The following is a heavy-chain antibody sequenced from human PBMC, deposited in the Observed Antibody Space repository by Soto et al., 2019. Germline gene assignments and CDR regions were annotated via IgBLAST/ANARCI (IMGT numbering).Heavy chain of an antibody. J-gene: IGHJ4*02. CDR2: ISLDGRKK. D-gene: IGHD5-18*01. V-gene: IGHV3-30*18. Sequence: QVQLVESGGGEVQPGRSLRLSCAASGFSLSYYGIHWVRQAPGKGLEWVAIISLDGRKKYYADSLKGRFTISRDNSENTVYLQMNSLRDEDTAVYYCAKGGKGVYSYGEHLDYWGQGTLVTVSS. CDR1: GFSLSYYG. CDR3: AKGGKGVYSYGEHLDY.